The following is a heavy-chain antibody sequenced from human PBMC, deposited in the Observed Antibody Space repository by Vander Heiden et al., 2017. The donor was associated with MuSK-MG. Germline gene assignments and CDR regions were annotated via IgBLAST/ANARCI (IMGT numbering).Heavy chain of an antibody. CDR1: GYTFTNYL. CDR3: VREKAGGYFDY. Sequence: QVQLVQSGAEVKKPGASVKVSCKASGYTFTNYLMHWVRQAPGQGLEWMGIINPNNGDTVYAQKFQGRLTVTRDRSTSTVYMELSSLRSEDTAVHYCVREKAGGYFDYWGRGTLVTGSS. D-gene: IGHD3-22*01. CDR2: INPNNGDT. V-gene: IGHV1-46*01. J-gene: IGHJ4*02.